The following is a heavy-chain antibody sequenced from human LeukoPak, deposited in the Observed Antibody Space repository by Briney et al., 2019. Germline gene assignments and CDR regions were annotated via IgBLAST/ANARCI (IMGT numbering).Heavy chain of an antibody. CDR1: GYTFTGYY. J-gene: IGHJ3*02. Sequence: GASVKVSCKASGYTFTGYYMHWVRQAPGQGLEWMGWINPNSGGTNYAQRFQGRVTMTRDTSISTAYMELSRLRSDDTAVYYCASPTYYYDSSGYAFDIWGQGTMVTVSS. V-gene: IGHV1-2*02. D-gene: IGHD3-22*01. CDR3: ASPTYYYDSSGYAFDI. CDR2: INPNSGGT.